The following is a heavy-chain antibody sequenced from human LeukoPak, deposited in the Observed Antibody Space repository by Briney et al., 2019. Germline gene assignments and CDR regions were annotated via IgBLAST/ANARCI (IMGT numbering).Heavy chain of an antibody. CDR3: AKSGSYYFYFDY. J-gene: IGHJ4*02. CDR1: GFTVSSNY. V-gene: IGHV3-66*02. Sequence: GGSLRLSCAASGFTVSSNYMSWVRQAPGKGLEWVSVIYSGGSTYYADSVKGRFTISRDNSKNTLYLQMNSLRAEDTAVYYCAKSGSYYFYFDYWGQGTLVTVSS. D-gene: IGHD1-26*01. CDR2: IYSGGST.